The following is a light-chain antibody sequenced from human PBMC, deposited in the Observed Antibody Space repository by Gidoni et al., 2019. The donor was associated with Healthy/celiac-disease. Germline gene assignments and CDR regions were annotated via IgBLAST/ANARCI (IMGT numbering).Light chain of an antibody. J-gene: IGKJ5*01. CDR1: QSVSSSY. CDR2: GAS. V-gene: IGKV3-20*01. Sequence: IVLTQSPGTLSLSPGERATLSCRASQSVSSSYLAWYQQKPGQAPSRLIYGASSRATGIPDRVSGSGCGTDFTLTISRLEPEEFAVYYCQQYGSSAPITFGQGTRLEIK. CDR3: QQYGSSAPIT.